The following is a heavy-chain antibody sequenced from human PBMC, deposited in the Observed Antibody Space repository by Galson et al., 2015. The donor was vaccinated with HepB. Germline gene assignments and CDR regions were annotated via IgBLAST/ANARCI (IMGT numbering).Heavy chain of an antibody. Sequence: SLRLSCAASGFTFSSYGMHWVRQAPGKGLEWVAVISYDGSNKYYADSVKGRFTISRGNSKNTLYLQMNSLRAEDTAVYYCAKEGGLYYGGNTDFDYWGQGTLFTVSS. CDR1: GFTFSSYG. J-gene: IGHJ4*02. V-gene: IGHV3-30*18. D-gene: IGHD4-23*01. CDR3: AKEGGLYYGGNTDFDY. CDR2: ISYDGSNK.